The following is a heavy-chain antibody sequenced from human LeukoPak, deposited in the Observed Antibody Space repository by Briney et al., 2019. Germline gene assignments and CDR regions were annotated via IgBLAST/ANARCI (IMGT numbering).Heavy chain of an antibody. J-gene: IGHJ4*02. Sequence: ASVKVSCKASGYTFTSYGICWVRQAPGQGLEWMGWISAYNGNTNYAQKLQGRVTMTTDTSTSTAYMGLRSLRSDDTAVYYCASQTPSSPFDYWGQGTLVTVSS. CDR1: GYTFTSYG. CDR3: ASQTPSSPFDY. D-gene: IGHD3-10*01. V-gene: IGHV1-18*01. CDR2: ISAYNGNT.